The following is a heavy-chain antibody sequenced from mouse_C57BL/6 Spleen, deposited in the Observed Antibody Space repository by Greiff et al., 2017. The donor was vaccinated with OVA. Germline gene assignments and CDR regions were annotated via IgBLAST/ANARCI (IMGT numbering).Heavy chain of an antibody. J-gene: IGHJ4*01. Sequence: VQLQQPGAELVKPGASVKLSCKASGYTFTSYWMHWVKQRPGQGLEWIGMIHPNSGSTNYNEKFKSKATLTVDKSSSTAYMQLSSLTSEDSAVYYCARDGYDGYAMDYWGQGTSVTVSS. D-gene: IGHD2-2*01. CDR3: ARDGYDGYAMDY. V-gene: IGHV1-64*01. CDR1: GYTFTSYW. CDR2: IHPNSGST.